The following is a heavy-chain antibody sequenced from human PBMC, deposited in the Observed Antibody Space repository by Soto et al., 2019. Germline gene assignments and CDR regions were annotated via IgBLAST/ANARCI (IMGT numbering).Heavy chain of an antibody. CDR1: GFTFSSYG. CDR3: ARGARGIDD. D-gene: IGHD1-26*01. Sequence: QVQLVESGGGVVQPGRSLRLSCAASGFTFSSYGMHWVRQAPGKGLEWVAVTSYDGSNKYFADSVKGRFTISRDNSKNTLFLQMNSLRAEDTAVYYCARGARGIDDWGQGTLVTVSS. V-gene: IGHV3-30*03. CDR2: TSYDGSNK. J-gene: IGHJ4*02.